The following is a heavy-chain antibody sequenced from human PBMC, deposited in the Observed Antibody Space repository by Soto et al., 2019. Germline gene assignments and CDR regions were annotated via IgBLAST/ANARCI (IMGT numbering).Heavy chain of an antibody. Sequence: QITLKESGPTLVKPTQTLTLTCTFSGFSLSSTRVAVGWIRQPPGKALEWLALIYWDDDKRYSPFLKSRLTTTKDTSKTQVVLTMTIMDPVDTATYYCAHSVVAGLGYYFDYWGQGTLVTVSS. CDR2: IYWDDDK. CDR1: GFSLSSTRVA. J-gene: IGHJ4*02. CDR3: AHSVVAGLGYYFDY. D-gene: IGHD6-19*01. V-gene: IGHV2-5*02.